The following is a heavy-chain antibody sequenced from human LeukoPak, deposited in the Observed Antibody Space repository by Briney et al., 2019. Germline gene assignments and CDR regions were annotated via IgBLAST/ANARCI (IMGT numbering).Heavy chain of an antibody. Sequence: PSETLSLTCTVSGGSISSSSYYWGWIRQPPGKGLEWIGSIYYSGSTYYNPSLKSRVTISVDTSKNQFSLKLSSVTAAHTAVYYCARRGGYSYGPFDPWGQGTLVTVSS. CDR2: IYYSGST. CDR1: GGSISSSSYY. J-gene: IGHJ5*02. CDR3: ARRGGYSYGPFDP. D-gene: IGHD5-18*01. V-gene: IGHV4-39*01.